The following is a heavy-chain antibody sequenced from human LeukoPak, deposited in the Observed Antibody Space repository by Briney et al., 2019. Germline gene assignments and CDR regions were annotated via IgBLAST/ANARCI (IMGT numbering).Heavy chain of an antibody. CDR2: ISGSGGST. J-gene: IGHJ4*02. Sequence: GGSLRLSCAASGFTFSSYAMNWVRQAPGKGLEWVSGISGSGGSTFYADSVKGRFTISRDNSKNTLYLQMNSLRAEDTAVYYCAKTGSSSWGYFDYWGQGTLVTVSS. D-gene: IGHD6-13*01. CDR1: GFTFSSYA. V-gene: IGHV3-23*01. CDR3: AKTGSSSWGYFDY.